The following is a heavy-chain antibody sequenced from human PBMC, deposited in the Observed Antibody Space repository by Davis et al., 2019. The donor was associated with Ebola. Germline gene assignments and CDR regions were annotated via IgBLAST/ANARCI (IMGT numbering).Heavy chain of an antibody. D-gene: IGHD3-10*01. J-gene: IGHJ5*02. CDR3: ARSITMVRGVIWWFDP. V-gene: IGHV4-39*01. Sequence: SETLSLTCTVSGGSISSSSYYWGWIRQPPGKGLEWIGSIYYSGSTYYNPSLKSRVTISVDTSKNQFSLKLSSVTAADTAVYYCARSITMVRGVIWWFDPWGQGTLVTVSS. CDR1: GGSISSSSYY. CDR2: IYYSGST.